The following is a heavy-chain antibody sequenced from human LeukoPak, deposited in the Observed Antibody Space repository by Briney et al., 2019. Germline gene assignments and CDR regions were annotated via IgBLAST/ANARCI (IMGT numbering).Heavy chain of an antibody. CDR2: IKQDGSKK. CDR3: ARVVYSGSYTDY. D-gene: IGHD1-26*01. V-gene: IGHV3-7*01. CDR1: GFTFSSYW. J-gene: IGHJ4*02. Sequence: GGSLRLSCAASGFTFSSYWMSWVRQAPGMGLEWVANIKQDGSKKYFGDSVKGRFTISRDNAKNSLYLQMNSLRAEDTAVYYCARVVYSGSYTDYWGQGTLVTVSS.